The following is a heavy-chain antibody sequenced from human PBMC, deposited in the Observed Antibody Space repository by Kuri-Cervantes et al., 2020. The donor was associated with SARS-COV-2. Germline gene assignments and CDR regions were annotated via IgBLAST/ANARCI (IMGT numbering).Heavy chain of an antibody. D-gene: IGHD1-26*01. Sequence: SETLSLTCAVSGGSFSGYCWNWIRQPPGKGLEWIGEINHSGSTNYNPTLKSRVTISVDASKNQFSLKLSAVTAADTAVYYCARSVRYSGCWSNWFDSWGQGTLVTVSS. V-gene: IGHV4-34*01. CDR1: GGSFSGYC. CDR2: INHSGST. J-gene: IGHJ5*01. CDR3: ARSVRYSGCWSNWFDS.